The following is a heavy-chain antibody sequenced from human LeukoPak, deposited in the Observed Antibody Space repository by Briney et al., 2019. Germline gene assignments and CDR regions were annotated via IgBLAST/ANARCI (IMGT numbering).Heavy chain of an antibody. CDR3: ARDLFGDYAIDY. V-gene: IGHV3-21*01. CDR1: GFTFSSYS. Sequence: GGSLRLSCAASGFTFSSYSMNWVRQAPGKGLEWVSYISSSSDYIYYADSVKGRFTISRDNAKNSLYLQMNSLRAEGTAVYYCARDLFGDYAIDYWGQGTLVPVSS. J-gene: IGHJ4*02. D-gene: IGHD4-17*01. CDR2: ISSSSDYI.